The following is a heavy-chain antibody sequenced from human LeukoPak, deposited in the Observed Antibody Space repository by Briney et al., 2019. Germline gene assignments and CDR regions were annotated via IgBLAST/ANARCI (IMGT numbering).Heavy chain of an antibody. D-gene: IGHD1-7*01. CDR2: IKSKTDGGTT. CDR3: AKSRYNWNSGGFDY. Sequence: GGSLRLSCAASGFTFSNAWMSWVRQAPGKGLEWVGRIKSKTDGGTTDYAAPVKGRFTISGDDSKNTLYLQMNSLRAEDTAVYYCAKSRYNWNSGGFDYWGQGTLVTVSS. J-gene: IGHJ4*02. CDR1: GFTFSNAW. V-gene: IGHV3-15*01.